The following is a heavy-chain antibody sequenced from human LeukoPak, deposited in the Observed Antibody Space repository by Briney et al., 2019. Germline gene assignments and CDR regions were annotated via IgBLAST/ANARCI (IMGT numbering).Heavy chain of an antibody. CDR2: INPNSGGT. J-gene: IGHJ5*02. Sequence: ASVKVSCKASGYTFTGYYMHWVRQAPGQGLEWMGWINPNSGGTNYAQKFQGRVTMTRDTSISTAYMELSRLRSDDTAVYYCAFEYCSSTSCYTDWFDPWGQGTLVTVSS. D-gene: IGHD2-2*02. CDR1: GYTFTGYY. V-gene: IGHV1-2*02. CDR3: AFEYCSSTSCYTDWFDP.